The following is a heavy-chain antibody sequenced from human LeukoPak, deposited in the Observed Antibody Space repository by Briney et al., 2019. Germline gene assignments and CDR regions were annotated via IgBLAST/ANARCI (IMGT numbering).Heavy chain of an antibody. CDR2: ISSSSSTI. J-gene: IGHJ1*01. CDR1: GFTFSSYA. V-gene: IGHV3-48*01. CDR3: ARDIEYSSSRGGIQH. D-gene: IGHD6-6*01. Sequence: GGSLRLSCAASGFTFSSYAMSWVRQAPGKGLEWVSYISSSSSTIYYADSVKGRFTISRDNAKNSLYLQMNSLRAEDTAVYYCARDIEYSSSRGGIQHWGQGTLVTASS.